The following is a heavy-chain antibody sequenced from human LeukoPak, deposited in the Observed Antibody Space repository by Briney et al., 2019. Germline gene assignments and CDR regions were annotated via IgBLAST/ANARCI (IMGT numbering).Heavy chain of an antibody. J-gene: IGHJ6*03. CDR3: ARPGYYYYMDV. D-gene: IGHD1-1*01. Sequence: LETLSLTCTVSGSSNYWSWIRQPPGKGLEWIAYIHYSGSTNYNPSLKSRVTISVDTSKNQFSLKLSSVTAADTAVYYCARPGYYYYMDVWGKGTTVTVSS. V-gene: IGHV4-59*08. CDR2: IHYSGST. CDR1: GSSNY.